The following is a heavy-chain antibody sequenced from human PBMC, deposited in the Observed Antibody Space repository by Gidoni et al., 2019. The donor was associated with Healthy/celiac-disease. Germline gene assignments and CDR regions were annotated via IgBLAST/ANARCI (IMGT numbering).Heavy chain of an antibody. CDR3: TRSQQVTWDY. CDR2: IRSKANSYAT. Sequence: QPSGSLKLSCAASGFTFSGSAMHWVRQASGKGLEWVGRIRSKANSYATAYAASVKGRFTISRDDSKNTAYLQMNSLKTEDTAVYYCTRSQQVTWDYWGQGTLVTVSS. D-gene: IGHD6-13*01. J-gene: IGHJ4*02. V-gene: IGHV3-73*01. CDR1: GFTFSGSA.